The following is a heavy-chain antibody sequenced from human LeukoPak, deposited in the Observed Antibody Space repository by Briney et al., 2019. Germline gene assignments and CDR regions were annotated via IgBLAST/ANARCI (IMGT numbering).Heavy chain of an antibody. Sequence: GGSLRLSCAASGFTFGSYSMNWVRQAPEKGLEWVSSISSSSSYIYYADSVKGRFTISRDNAKNSLHLQMNSLRAEDTAVYYCARGEPHADGMDVWGQGTTVTVSS. V-gene: IGHV3-21*01. CDR1: GFTFGSYS. CDR2: ISSSSSYI. CDR3: ARGEPHADGMDV. J-gene: IGHJ6*02.